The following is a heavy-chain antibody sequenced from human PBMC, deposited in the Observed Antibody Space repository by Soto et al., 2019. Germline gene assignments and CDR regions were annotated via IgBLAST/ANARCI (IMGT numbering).Heavy chain of an antibody. V-gene: IGHV3-23*01. J-gene: IGHJ4*02. Sequence: EAQLLESGGGLVQPGGSLVLSCAASGFTFSSYAMSWVRQAPGKGLEWVSSISGGGNDAFYAVSVKGRFTISRDNSRNTLYLQMSSLRADDMAIYYCARSLFLASTDTEPFDYWGQGALVTVSS. D-gene: IGHD3-3*02. CDR2: ISGGGNDA. CDR1: GFTFSSYA. CDR3: ARSLFLASTDTEPFDY.